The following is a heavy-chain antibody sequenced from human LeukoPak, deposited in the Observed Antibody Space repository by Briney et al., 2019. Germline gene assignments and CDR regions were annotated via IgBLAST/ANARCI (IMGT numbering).Heavy chain of an antibody. Sequence: SETLSFTCTVAGGSISSSSYYWGWIRQPPGKGLEWIGSIYYSGSTYYNPSLKSRVTISVDTSKNQFSLKLSSVHPADTAVYYCAGYAVAGTNYWGQGTLLTVSS. V-gene: IGHV4-39*01. CDR3: AGYAVAGTNY. D-gene: IGHD6-19*01. CDR1: GGSISSSSYY. CDR2: IYYSGST. J-gene: IGHJ4*02.